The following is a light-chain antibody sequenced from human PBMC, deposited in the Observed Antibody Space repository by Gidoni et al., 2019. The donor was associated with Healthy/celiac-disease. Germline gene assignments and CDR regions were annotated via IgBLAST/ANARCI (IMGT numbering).Light chain of an antibody. CDR2: DAS. CDR3: QQRSNWPPEAT. V-gene: IGKV3-11*01. Sequence: EIVLTQSPATLSLSPGERASQSVSSYLAWYQQKPGQAPRLLIYDASNRATGIPARFSGSGSGTDFTLTISSLEPEDFAVYYCQQRSNWPPEATFGPGTKVDIK. J-gene: IGKJ3*01. CDR1: QSVSSY.